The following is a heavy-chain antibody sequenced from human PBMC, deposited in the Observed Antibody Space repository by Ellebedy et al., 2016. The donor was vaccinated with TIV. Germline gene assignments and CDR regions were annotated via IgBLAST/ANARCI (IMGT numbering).Heavy chain of an antibody. D-gene: IGHD6-19*01. CDR1: GYSFTSYW. J-gene: IGHJ4*02. CDR3: ARGASSREQWLVNYFDY. V-gene: IGHV5-51*01. Sequence: GESLKISCKGSGYSFTSYWIGWVRQMPGKGLEWMGIIYPGDSDTRYSPSFQGQVTISADKSISTAYLQWSSLKASDTAMYYCARGASSREQWLVNYFDYWGQGTLVTVSS. CDR2: IYPGDSDT.